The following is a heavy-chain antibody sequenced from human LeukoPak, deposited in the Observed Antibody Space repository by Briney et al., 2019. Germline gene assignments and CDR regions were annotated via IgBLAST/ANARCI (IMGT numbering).Heavy chain of an antibody. CDR2: IKTEAEDGTT. Sequence: GGPLRLSCAASGFIFSKAWMAWVRQAPGKGLECVGHIKTEAEDGTTDYAAPVKGRFTISRDDAKSTLYLQMNSLNTEDTAVYFCTSALNLVLGELLGYWGQGTLVTVSS. CDR1: GFIFSKAW. J-gene: IGHJ4*02. D-gene: IGHD3-16*01. CDR3: TSALNLVLGELLGY. V-gene: IGHV3-15*01.